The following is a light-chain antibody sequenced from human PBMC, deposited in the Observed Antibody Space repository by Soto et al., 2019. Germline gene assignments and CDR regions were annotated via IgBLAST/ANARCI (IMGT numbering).Light chain of an antibody. CDR3: QQYNNWPPLT. Sequence: EIVMTQSPATLSVSPGERATLSCRASQSVSSNLAWYQQKPGQAPRLLIYGASTRATGIPARFSGSGSGTDFTLTISSLQSEDFGVYYCQQYNNWPPLTFGGGTKVEIK. CDR2: GAS. V-gene: IGKV3-15*01. CDR1: QSVSSN. J-gene: IGKJ4*01.